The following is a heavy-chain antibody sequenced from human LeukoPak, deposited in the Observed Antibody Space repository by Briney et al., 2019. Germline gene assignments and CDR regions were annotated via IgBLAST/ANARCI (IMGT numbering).Heavy chain of an antibody. D-gene: IGHD6-19*01. CDR3: AKEPALNIAVAGIDY. V-gene: IGHV3-74*01. CDR1: GLTFSSHW. J-gene: IGHJ4*02. Sequence: GGSLRLSCAASGLTFSSHWMHWVRQAPGKGLVWVSRITNDGSSTTYADSVKGRFTISRDNSKNTLYLQMNSLRAEDTAVYYCAKEPALNIAVAGIDYWGQGTLVTVSS. CDR2: ITNDGSST.